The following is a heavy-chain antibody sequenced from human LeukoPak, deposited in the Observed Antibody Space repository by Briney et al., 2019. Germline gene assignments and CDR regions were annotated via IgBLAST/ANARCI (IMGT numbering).Heavy chain of an antibody. V-gene: IGHV3-48*03. D-gene: IGHD4-11*01. CDR3: ARDQYHYYGLDV. J-gene: IGHJ6*02. CDR2: INTGGGTI. Sequence: PWGSLRLSCAASGFTFSSYEMNWVRQAPGKGLEWVSYINTGGGTIYADSVKGRFTISRDNARNSLYLQMNSLRVEDTALYYCARDQYHYYGLDVWGQGTTVTVSS. CDR1: GFTFSSYE.